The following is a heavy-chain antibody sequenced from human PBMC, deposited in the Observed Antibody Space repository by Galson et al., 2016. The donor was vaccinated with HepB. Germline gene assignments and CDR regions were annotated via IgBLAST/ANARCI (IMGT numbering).Heavy chain of an antibody. J-gene: IGHJ6*02. CDR3: ARDDDSSALVGLDV. CDR2: VSDTGRT. CDR1: GGSFRTYY. D-gene: IGHD6-6*01. V-gene: IGHV4-59*01. Sequence: SETLSLTCSVSGGSFRTYYWSWIRQAPGQGLEWIGYVSDTGRTNYSPSLKSRVTISLDTSKKQFSLSLTSVTAADTAGYYCARDDDSSALVGLDVWGQGTTVIVSS.